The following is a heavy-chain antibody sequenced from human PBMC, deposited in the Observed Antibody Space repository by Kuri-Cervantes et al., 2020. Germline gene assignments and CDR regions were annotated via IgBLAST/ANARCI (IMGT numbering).Heavy chain of an antibody. Sequence: ASVKVSCKASGYTFTSYAMNWVRQAPGQGLEWMGWINTNTGNPTYAQGFTGRFVFSLDTSVSTAYLQICSLKAEDTAVYYCARDRYDILTGYYLWGGYGMDVWGQGTTVTVSS. D-gene: IGHD3-9*01. J-gene: IGHJ6*02. V-gene: IGHV7-4-1*01. CDR2: INTNTGNP. CDR1: GYTFTSYA. CDR3: ARDRYDILTGYYLWGGYGMDV.